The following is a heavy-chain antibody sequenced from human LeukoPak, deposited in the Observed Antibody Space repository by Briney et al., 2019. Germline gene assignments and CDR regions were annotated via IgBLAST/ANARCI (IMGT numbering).Heavy chain of an antibody. CDR2: IYHSGST. Sequence: SETLSLTGTGSGYSSSSGYYWGWIRQPPGKGLEWIGSIYHSGSTYYNPSLKGRVTISVDTSKNQFSLKLSSVTAADTAVYYCASRLVVPAAIFDYWGQGTLVTVSS. CDR1: GYSSSSGYY. J-gene: IGHJ4*02. D-gene: IGHD2-2*01. V-gene: IGHV4-38-2*02. CDR3: ASRLVVPAAIFDY.